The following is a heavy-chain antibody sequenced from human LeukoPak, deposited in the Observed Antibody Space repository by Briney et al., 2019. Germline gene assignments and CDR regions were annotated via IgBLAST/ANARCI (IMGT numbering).Heavy chain of an antibody. J-gene: IGHJ4*02. CDR3: AKGKVNHLGGLDY. CDR2: VSETGDGT. Sequence: GGSLRLSCAVSGFSFSSCAMSLVRQAPGKGLEWVSTVSETGDGTYYADSVKGRFIISRDNSKNTFYLQMDSLRADDTAMYYCAKGKVNHLGGLDYWGQGTLVTVSS. CDR1: GFSFSSCA. V-gene: IGHV3-23*01. D-gene: IGHD1-26*01.